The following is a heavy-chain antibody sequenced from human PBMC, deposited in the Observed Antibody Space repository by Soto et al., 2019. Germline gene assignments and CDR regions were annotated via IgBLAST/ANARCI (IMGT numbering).Heavy chain of an antibody. CDR2: INPNNGAT. D-gene: IGHD5-12*01. V-gene: IGHV1-2*02. J-gene: IGHJ4*02. Sequence: QVQLVQSGAEVKNPGASVKVSCNASGYTFTGYYMHWVRQAPGQGLERMGWINPNNGATHYTQDFQGRVTMTRNTSITTVYMELSRLRSDDTAVFYCARGNSGDDDECDYWGQGTLVIVSS. CDR3: ARGNSGDDDECDY. CDR1: GYTFTGYY.